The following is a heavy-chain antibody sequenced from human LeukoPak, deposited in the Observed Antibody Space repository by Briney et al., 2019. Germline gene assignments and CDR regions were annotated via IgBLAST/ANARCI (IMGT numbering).Heavy chain of an antibody. CDR2: IYTSGST. Sequence: SETLSLTCTVSGGSISSSSYSWSWIRQPAGKGLEWIGRIYTSGSTSYNPSLKSRVTMSLDASKNQFSLELNSVTPADTAVYYCARGGNYWPQWWFDPWGRGTLVSVSS. CDR1: GGSISSSSYS. J-gene: IGHJ5*02. D-gene: IGHD1-26*01. CDR3: ARGGNYWPQWWFDP. V-gene: IGHV4-61*02.